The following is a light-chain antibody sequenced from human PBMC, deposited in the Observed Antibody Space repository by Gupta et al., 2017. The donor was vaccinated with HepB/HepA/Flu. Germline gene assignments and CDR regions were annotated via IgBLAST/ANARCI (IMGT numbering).Light chain of an antibody. CDR2: ATS. CDR3: QQSYSVPWT. Sequence: DIQMTQSPSSLSASIGDRVTITCRASQNIDHFFNWYQQKPGKATNLLIYATSTLQSGVASRFSGAGSGTDFTLTISSLQPEDFATYYCQQSYSVPWTFGQGTKVEIK. V-gene: IGKV1-39*01. CDR1: QNIDHF. J-gene: IGKJ1*01.